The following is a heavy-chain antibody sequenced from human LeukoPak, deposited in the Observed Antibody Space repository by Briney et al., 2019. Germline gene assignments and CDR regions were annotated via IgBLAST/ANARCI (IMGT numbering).Heavy chain of an antibody. D-gene: IGHD3-3*01. Sequence: ASVKVSCKASGYTFTSYAMHWVRQAPGQRLEWMGWINAGNGNTKYSQKFQGRVTITRDTSASTAYMELSSLRSEDTAVYYCARASSYYDFWSGYLGSYYYGMDVWGQGTTVIVSS. CDR3: ARASSYYDFWSGYLGSYYYGMDV. J-gene: IGHJ6*02. V-gene: IGHV1-3*01. CDR2: INAGNGNT. CDR1: GYTFTSYA.